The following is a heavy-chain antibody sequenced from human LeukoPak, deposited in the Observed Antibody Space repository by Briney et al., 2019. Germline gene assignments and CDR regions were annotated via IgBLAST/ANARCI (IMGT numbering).Heavy chain of an antibody. J-gene: IGHJ4*02. Sequence: PGGSLRLSCAASGFTLSDHYMDWVRQAPGKGLEWVGRTRNKANSYSTEYAASAKGRFTISRDESKNSLYLQMNSLKTEDTAVYYCGRSRAGAIDYWGQGTLVTVSS. D-gene: IGHD1-26*01. CDR1: GFTLSDHY. CDR2: TRNKANSYST. V-gene: IGHV3-72*01. CDR3: GRSRAGAIDY.